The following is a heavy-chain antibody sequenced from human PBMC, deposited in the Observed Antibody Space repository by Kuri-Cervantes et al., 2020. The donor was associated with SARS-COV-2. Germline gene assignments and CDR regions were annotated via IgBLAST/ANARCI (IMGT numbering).Heavy chain of an antibody. J-gene: IGHJ4*02. V-gene: IGHV3-23*01. D-gene: IGHD6-13*01. Sequence: GGSLRLSCAASGFAFRGNAMSWVRQAPGKGLEWVSGISGIGGYTYYADFVQGRFTTSRDDSKNTLYVHMNNLRVDDTAVYYCVGHGSSSIWGQGTLVTVSS. CDR2: ISGIGGYT. CDR3: VGHGSSSI. CDR1: GFAFRGNA.